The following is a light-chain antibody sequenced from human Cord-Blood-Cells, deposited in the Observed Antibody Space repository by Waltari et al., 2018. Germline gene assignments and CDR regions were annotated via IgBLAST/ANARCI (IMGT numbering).Light chain of an antibody. V-gene: IGLV3-25*03. CDR3: QSADSSGTYPV. CDR1: ALPKQY. Sequence: SYELTQPASVSVSPGQTARITCSGDALPKQYAYWYQQQPGQAPVLVIYKDSERPSGIPERFSGSSSGTTVTLTISGVQAEDEADYYCQSADSSGTYPVFGGGTKLTVL. CDR2: KDS. J-gene: IGLJ3*02.